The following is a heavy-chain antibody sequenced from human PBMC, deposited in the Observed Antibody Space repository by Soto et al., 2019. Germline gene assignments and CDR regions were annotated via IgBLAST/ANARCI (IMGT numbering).Heavy chain of an antibody. CDR2: IVVGSGDT. CDR1: GFTFTSFA. J-gene: IGHJ4*02. CDR3: AAGHYQDNSGYSVDY. D-gene: IGHD6-19*01. V-gene: IGHV1-58*01. Sequence: QMPVVQSGPEVKKPGTSVKVSCKASGFTFTSFAVQWVRQARGQRLEWMGWIVVGSGDTISAENCQETVIKTRDMATVTAYMELSSLRADDTAAYYWAAGHYQDNSGYSVDYWGQGLLVTVSS.